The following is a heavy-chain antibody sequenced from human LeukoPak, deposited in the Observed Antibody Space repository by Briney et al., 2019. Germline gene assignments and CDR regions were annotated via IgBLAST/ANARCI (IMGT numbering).Heavy chain of an antibody. D-gene: IGHD3-22*01. CDR2: IYYSGST. V-gene: IGHV4-39*01. CDR3: ARLPDYYDSSPFDY. Sequence: SETLSLTRTVSGGSISSSSYYWGWIRQPPGKGLEWIGSIYYSGSTYYNPSLKSRVTISVDTSKNQFSLKLSSVTAADTAVYYCARLPDYYDSSPFDYWGQGTLVTVSS. CDR1: GGSISSSSYY. J-gene: IGHJ4*02.